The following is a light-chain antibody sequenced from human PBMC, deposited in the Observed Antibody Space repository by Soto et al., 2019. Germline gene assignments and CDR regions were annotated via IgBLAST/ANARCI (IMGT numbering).Light chain of an antibody. CDR2: EVS. Sequence: QSALTQPPSVSGSPGQSVTISCTGTSSDVGSYNRVSWYQQPPGTAPKLMIYEVSYRPSGVPDRFSGSKSGNTASLTISGLKAEDGADYYCTLYTSSSIVVFGGGTKVTVL. CDR1: SSDVGSYNR. J-gene: IGLJ2*01. V-gene: IGLV2-18*01. CDR3: TLYTSSSIVV.